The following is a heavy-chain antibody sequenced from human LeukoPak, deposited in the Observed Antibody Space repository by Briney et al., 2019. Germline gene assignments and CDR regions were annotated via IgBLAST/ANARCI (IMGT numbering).Heavy chain of an antibody. CDR1: GGTFSSYA. J-gene: IGHJ4*02. V-gene: IGHV1-69*06. CDR3: ARSYCSSTSCYALFDY. Sequence: ASVKVSCKASGGTFSSYAISWVRQAPGQGLEWMGGIIPIFGTANYAQKFQGRVTITPDKSTSTAYMELSSLRSEDTAVYYCARSYCSSTSCYALFDYWGQGTLVTVSS. D-gene: IGHD2-2*01. CDR2: IIPIFGTA.